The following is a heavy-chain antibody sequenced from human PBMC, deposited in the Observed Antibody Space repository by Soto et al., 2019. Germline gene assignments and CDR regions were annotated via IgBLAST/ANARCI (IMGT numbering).Heavy chain of an antibody. CDR2: IYGGDST. D-gene: IGHD2-8*02. CDR3: ARETKGEDCTGANCASDWYFDL. Sequence: EVQVVESGGGLVQPGGSLRLSCAASGFTVSTKSMTWVRQAPGKGLEWVSVIYGGDSTYYADSVKGRFTIHRDTSKNTVYLQMNSLRAEDTAVYYCARETKGEDCTGANCASDWYFDLWGRGTLVTVSS. CDR1: GFTVSTKS. V-gene: IGHV3-66*01. J-gene: IGHJ2*01.